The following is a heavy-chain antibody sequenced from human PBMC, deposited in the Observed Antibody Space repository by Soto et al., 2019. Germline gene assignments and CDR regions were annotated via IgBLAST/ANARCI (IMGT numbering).Heavy chain of an antibody. CDR3: ARVIPGDGP. V-gene: IGHV4-59*01. D-gene: IGHD2-2*02. J-gene: IGHJ5*02. CDR2: IYYSRST. Sequence: SETLSLTCTVSGGSINGYYWSWIRQPPGKGLEWIGYIYYSRSTNYNPSLKSRVTISVDTSKNQFSLKVNSVTAADTAVYYRARVIPGDGPWGQGTLVTVSS. CDR1: GGSINGYY.